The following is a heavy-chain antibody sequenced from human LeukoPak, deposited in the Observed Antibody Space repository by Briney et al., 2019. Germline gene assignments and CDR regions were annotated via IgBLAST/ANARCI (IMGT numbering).Heavy chain of an antibody. CDR1: GYTFTAYY. V-gene: IGHV1-2*02. D-gene: IGHD3-10*01. CDR3: ASPWGRWFGELIWYFDL. CDR2: INPNSGGT. Sequence: ASVEVSCKASGYTFTAYYIHWVRQAPGQGLEWMGWINPNSGGTNYAQRFQGRVTMTRDTSITTAYMELSRLRPDDTAVYYCASPWGRWFGELIWYFDLWGRGTLVTVSS. J-gene: IGHJ2*01.